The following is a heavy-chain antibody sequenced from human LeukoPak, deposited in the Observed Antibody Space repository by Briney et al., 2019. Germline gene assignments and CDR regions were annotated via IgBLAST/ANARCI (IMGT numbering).Heavy chain of an antibody. Sequence: GSLRLSCAASGFTFSSYAMHWVRQAPGKGLEYVSAISSNGGSTYYADSVKGRFTISRDNSKNTLYLQMGSLRAEDMAVYYCARSLDGYSFHFDYWGQGTLVTVSS. D-gene: IGHD5-24*01. V-gene: IGHV3-64*02. CDR2: ISSNGGST. CDR3: ARSLDGYSFHFDY. J-gene: IGHJ4*02. CDR1: GFTFSSYA.